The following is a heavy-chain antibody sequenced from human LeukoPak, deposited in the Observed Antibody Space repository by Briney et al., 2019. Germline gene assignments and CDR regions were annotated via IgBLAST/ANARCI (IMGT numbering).Heavy chain of an antibody. CDR2: FDPEDGET. V-gene: IGHV1-24*01. Sequence: SAVKVSCKVSGYTLTELSMHLVRQAPGKGLEWKGGFDPEDGETIYAHKFQGRVTMTEDTSTDTAYMELSSLRSEATAVYYCATGDIVVVRADTLDYWGQGTLVTVSS. CDR1: GYTLTELS. CDR3: ATGDIVVVRADTLDY. D-gene: IGHD2-2*01. J-gene: IGHJ4*02.